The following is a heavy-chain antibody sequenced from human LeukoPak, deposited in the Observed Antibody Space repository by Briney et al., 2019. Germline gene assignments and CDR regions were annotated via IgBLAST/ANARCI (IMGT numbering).Heavy chain of an antibody. J-gene: IGHJ4*02. V-gene: IGHV1-18*01. Sequence: ASVKVSCKASGYTFTSYGISWVRQAPGQGLEWMGWISAYNGNTNYAQKLQGRVTMTTDTSTSTAYMELGSLRSDDTAVYYCARDRQYYGSGSYREYWGQGTLVTVSS. CDR2: ISAYNGNT. CDR1: GYTFTSYG. CDR3: ARDRQYYGSGSYREY. D-gene: IGHD3-10*01.